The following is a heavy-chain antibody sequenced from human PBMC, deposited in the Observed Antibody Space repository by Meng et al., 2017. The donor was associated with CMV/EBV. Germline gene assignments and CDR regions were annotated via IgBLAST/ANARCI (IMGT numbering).Heavy chain of an antibody. V-gene: IGHV1-2*02. CDR2: INPRTGGT. CDR3: ARDGSGFLTPFDY. CDR1: GYAFTAYY. J-gene: IGHJ4*02. D-gene: IGHD6-19*01. Sequence: ASVKVSCKTSGYAFTAYYIHWVRQAPGQGLEWMGDINPRTGGTDLAQKFQGRVTMTRDTSISTAYMELSRLRSDDTAVYYCARDGSGFLTPFDYWGQGTLVTVSS.